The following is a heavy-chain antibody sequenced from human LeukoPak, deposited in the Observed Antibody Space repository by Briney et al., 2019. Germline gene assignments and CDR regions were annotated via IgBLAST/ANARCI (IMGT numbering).Heavy chain of an antibody. V-gene: IGHV1-18*01. D-gene: IGHD3-22*01. CDR1: GYTFTTYG. J-gene: IGHJ4*02. Sequence: ASVKVSCRASGYTFTTYGITWVRQAPGQGLEWMGWISAYNGNTNYAQKLQGRVTMTTDTSTSTAYMELRSLRSDDTAVYYCARDRGNYDSSDPLDYWGQGTLVTVSS. CDR2: ISAYNGNT. CDR3: ARDRGNYDSSDPLDY.